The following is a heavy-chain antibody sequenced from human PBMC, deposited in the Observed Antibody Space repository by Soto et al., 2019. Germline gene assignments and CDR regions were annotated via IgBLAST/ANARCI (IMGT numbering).Heavy chain of an antibody. V-gene: IGHV3-30-3*01. CDR1: GFTFSSYA. Sequence: GGSLRLSCAASGFTFSSYAMHWVRQAPGKGLEWVAVISYDGSNKYYADSVKGRFTISRDNSKNTLYLQMNSLRAEDTAVYYCARDRGVESDDWSGYYEHYYYGMDVWGQGTTVTVSS. CDR3: ARDRGVESDDWSGYYEHYYYGMDV. J-gene: IGHJ6*02. CDR2: ISYDGSNK. D-gene: IGHD3-3*01.